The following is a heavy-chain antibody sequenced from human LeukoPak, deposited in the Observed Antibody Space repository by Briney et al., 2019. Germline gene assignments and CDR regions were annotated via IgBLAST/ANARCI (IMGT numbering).Heavy chain of an antibody. CDR2: ISSSSYI. CDR1: GFTFSSYS. CDR3: ASRSDYGDPHY. D-gene: IGHD4-17*01. V-gene: IGHV3-21*01. Sequence: PGESLRLSCAASGFTFSSYSMNWVRQAPGKGLEWVSSISSSSYIYYADSVKGRFTISRDNAKNSLYLQMNSLRAEDTAVYYCASRSDYGDPHYWGQGTLVTVSS. J-gene: IGHJ4*02.